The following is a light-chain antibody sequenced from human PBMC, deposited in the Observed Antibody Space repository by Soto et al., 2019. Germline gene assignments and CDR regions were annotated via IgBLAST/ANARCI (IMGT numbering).Light chain of an antibody. J-gene: IGKJ1*01. CDR2: KAS. Sequence: DIQMTQSPSTLSASVGDRVTITCRASQSISDSLAWYRQNPGKAPKLLIYKASSLESGAPSRFSGSGSGTDFTLTISSLQPDDFATYYCQQYHSYWTFGPGTKVEIK. CDR3: QQYHSYWT. V-gene: IGKV1-5*03. CDR1: QSISDS.